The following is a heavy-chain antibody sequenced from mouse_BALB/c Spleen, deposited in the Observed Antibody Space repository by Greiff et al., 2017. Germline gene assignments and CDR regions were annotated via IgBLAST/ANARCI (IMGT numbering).Heavy chain of an antibody. CDR2: IWAGGST. CDR3: ARGGYQAWFAY. D-gene: IGHD2-14*01. CDR1: GFSLTSYG. Sequence: VHLVESGPGLVAPSQSLSITCTVSGFSLTSYGVHWVRQPPGKGLEWLGVIWAGGSTNYNSALMSRLSISKDNSKSQVFLKMNSLQTDDTAMYYCARGGYQAWFAYWGQGTLVTVSA. V-gene: IGHV2-9*02. J-gene: IGHJ3*01.